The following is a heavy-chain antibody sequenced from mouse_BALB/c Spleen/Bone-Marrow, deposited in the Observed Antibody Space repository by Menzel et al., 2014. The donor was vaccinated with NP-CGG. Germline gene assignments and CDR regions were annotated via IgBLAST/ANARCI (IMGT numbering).Heavy chain of an antibody. D-gene: IGHD1-1*01. CDR1: GYTFTSYW. Sequence: VNLVESGAELAKPGASVKMSCKASGYTFTSYWMHWVKQRPGQGLEWIGYINPSTGYTEYNQKFKDKATLTADKSSSTAYMQLSSLTSEDSAVYYCARGYYGSSLVYWGQATLVTVSA. CDR3: ARGYYGSSLVY. CDR2: INPSTGYT. V-gene: IGHV1-7*01. J-gene: IGHJ3*01.